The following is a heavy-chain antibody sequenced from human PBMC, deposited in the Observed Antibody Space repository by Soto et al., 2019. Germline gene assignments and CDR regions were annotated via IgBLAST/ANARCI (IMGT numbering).Heavy chain of an antibody. J-gene: IGHJ4*02. CDR3: ARLLSTVTSCDY. CDR2: IYYSGST. Sequence: QVQLQESGPGLVKPSETLSLTCTVSGGSISSYYWSWIRQPPGKGLEWFGYIYYSGSTNYNPSLKRRVTISGDTSKNQFSLKLSSVTAADTGVYYCARLLSTVTSCDYWGQGTLVTVSS. CDR1: GGSISSYY. V-gene: IGHV4-59*08. D-gene: IGHD4-17*01.